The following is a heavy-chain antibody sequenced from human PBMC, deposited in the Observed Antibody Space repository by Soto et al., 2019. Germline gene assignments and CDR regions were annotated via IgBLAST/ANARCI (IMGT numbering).Heavy chain of an antibody. V-gene: IGHV3-23*01. J-gene: IGHJ5*02. CDR3: ANPEWGGWFDP. Sequence: EVQLLESGGGLVQPGGSLRLSCAASGFTFSSYAMSWVRQAPGQGLEWVSAISGSGGSTYYADSVKGRCTISRDNSKNTLYLQMNSLRAEDTAVYYCANPEWGGWFDPWGQGTLVTVSS. CDR1: GFTFSSYA. D-gene: IGHD1-26*01. CDR2: ISGSGGST.